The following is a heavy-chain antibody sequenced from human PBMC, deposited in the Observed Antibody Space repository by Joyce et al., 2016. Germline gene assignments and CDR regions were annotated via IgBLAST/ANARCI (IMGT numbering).Heavy chain of an antibody. CDR1: GGSFSGYY. CDR3: ARGPRSNWGLVWFDP. D-gene: IGHD7-27*01. CDR2: INHSGST. J-gene: IGHJ5*02. V-gene: IGHV4-34*01. Sequence: QVQLQQWGAGLLKPSETLSLTCAVYGGSFSGYYGSWIRQPPGKGLEGIGEINHSGSTNYNPSLKSRVTISVDTSKNQFSLKLSSVTAADTAVYYCARGPRSNWGLVWFDPWGQGTLVTVSS.